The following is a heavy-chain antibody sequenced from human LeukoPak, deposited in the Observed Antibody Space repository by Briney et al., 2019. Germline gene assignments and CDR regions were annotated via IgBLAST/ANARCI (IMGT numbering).Heavy chain of an antibody. CDR1: GGSIGPYY. J-gene: IGHJ5*02. Sequence: SETLSLTCTVSGGSIGPYYWSWIRQPPGKGLEWIAYVYNIGSTNYNPSFKSRVTISVDTSKNQFSLKLSSVTAADTAVYYCAREPSPGSWFDPWGQGTLVTVSS. CDR2: VYNIGST. CDR3: AREPSPGSWFDP. V-gene: IGHV4-59*01.